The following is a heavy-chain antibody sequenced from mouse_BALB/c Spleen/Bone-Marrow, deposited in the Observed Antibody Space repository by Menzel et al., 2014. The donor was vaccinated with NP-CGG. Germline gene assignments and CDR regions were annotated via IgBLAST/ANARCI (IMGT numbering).Heavy chain of an antibody. D-gene: IGHD2-3*01. CDR2: IDPENGDT. V-gene: IGHV14-4*02. CDR3: NGGYYEAWFAY. CDR1: GFNIKDYY. J-gene: IGHJ3*01. Sequence: DVQLVESGAELVRSGASVKLSCTASGFNIKDYYMHWVKQRPEQGLEWIGWIDPENGDTEYAPKFQGRATMTADTSSNTAYLQLSSLTSEDTAVYYCNGGYYEAWFAYWGQGTLVTVSA.